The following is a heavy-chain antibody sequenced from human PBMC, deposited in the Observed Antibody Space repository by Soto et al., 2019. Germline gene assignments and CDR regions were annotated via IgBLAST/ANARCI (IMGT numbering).Heavy chain of an antibody. Sequence: SETLSLTCTVSGGSISSGGYYWSWIRQHPGKGLEWIGYIYYSGSTYYNPSLKSRVTISVDTSKNQFSLKLSSVTAADTAVYYCARVYGGSGSYYPDAFDIWGQGTMVTVSS. CDR3: ARVYGGSGSYYPDAFDI. CDR1: GGSISSGGYY. CDR2: IYYSGST. V-gene: IGHV4-31*03. J-gene: IGHJ3*02. D-gene: IGHD3-10*01.